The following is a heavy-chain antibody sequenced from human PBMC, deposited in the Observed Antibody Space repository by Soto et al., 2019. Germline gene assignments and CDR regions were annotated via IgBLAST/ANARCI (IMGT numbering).Heavy chain of an antibody. D-gene: IGHD2-2*01. V-gene: IGHV4-39*01. J-gene: IGHJ5*02. Sequence: PSETLSLTCTVPGGSISSSSYYWGWIRQPPGKGLEWIGSIYYSGSTYYNPSLKSRVTISVDTSKNQFSLKLSSVTAADTAVYYCARRGYCSSTSCSPNWFDPWGQGTLVTVSS. CDR1: GGSISSSSYY. CDR2: IYYSGST. CDR3: ARRGYCSSTSCSPNWFDP.